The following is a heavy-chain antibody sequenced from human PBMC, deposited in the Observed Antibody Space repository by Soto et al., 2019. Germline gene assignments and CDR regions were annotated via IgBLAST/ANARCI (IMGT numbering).Heavy chain of an antibody. Sequence: GGSLRLSCAASGFTFSNAWMSWVRQAPGKGLEWVGRIKSKTDGGTTDYAAPVKGRFTISRDDSKNTLYLQMNSPKTEDTAVYYCTTAEYDFWSGQYYFDYWGQGTLVTVSS. CDR1: GFTFSNAW. D-gene: IGHD3-3*01. V-gene: IGHV3-15*01. CDR2: IKSKTDGGTT. J-gene: IGHJ4*02. CDR3: TTAEYDFWSGQYYFDY.